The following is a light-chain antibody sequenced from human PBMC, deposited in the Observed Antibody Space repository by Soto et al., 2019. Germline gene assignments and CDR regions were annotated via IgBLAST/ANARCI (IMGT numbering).Light chain of an antibody. CDR2: YAS. V-gene: IGKV3-15*01. J-gene: IGKJ5*01. CDR1: QDVSNN. Sequence: EVMMTQSPATLSVSPGERATLSCRASQDVSNNIAWYQQKVGQAPRLLIYYASTRATGVPARFSGSGSGTEFPLTISSLESEDFALYYCQQYNYWPPITFGQGTRLEIK. CDR3: QQYNYWPPIT.